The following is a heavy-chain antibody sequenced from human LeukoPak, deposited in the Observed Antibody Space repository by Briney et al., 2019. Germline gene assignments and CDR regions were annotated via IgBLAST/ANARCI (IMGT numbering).Heavy chain of an antibody. D-gene: IGHD6-19*01. J-gene: IGHJ4*02. V-gene: IGHV3-30-3*01. CDR3: ARDLEVAVAGTTPLGPFDY. CDR1: GFTFSSYA. CDR2: ISYDGSNK. Sequence: GGSLRLSCAASGFTFSSYAMHWVRQAPGKGLEWVAVISYDGSNKYYADSVKGRFTISRDNSKNTLYLQMNSLRAEDTAVYYCARDLEVAVAGTTPLGPFDYWGQGTLVTVSS.